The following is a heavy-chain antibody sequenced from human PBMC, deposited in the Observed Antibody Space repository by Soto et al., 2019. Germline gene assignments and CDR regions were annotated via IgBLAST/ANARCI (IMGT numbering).Heavy chain of an antibody. D-gene: IGHD1-1*01. CDR1: GYTFTSYG. CDR3: ARGRYGDY. J-gene: IGHJ4*02. Sequence: QVHLVQSGAEVKKPGASVKVSCKASGYTFTSYGITWVRQAPGQGLEWMGWISAHNGNTDSAQKLQGRVIVNRDTSTSTAYMELRSLRSDDTAVYYCARGRYGDYWGQGALVTVSS. V-gene: IGHV1-18*01. CDR2: ISAHNGNT.